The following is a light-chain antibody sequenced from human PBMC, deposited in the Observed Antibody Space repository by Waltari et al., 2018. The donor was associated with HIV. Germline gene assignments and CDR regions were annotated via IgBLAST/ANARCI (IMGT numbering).Light chain of an antibody. Sequence: MTQSPVTLSVSPGERVTLSCRASQFVTSSLAWYQQKAGQAPRLLIYDASTRADGVPARFSGSGSGTEFTLTISFVQSEDSAVYDCQQYGDRPPMYTFGQGTKLEIK. CDR3: QQYGDRPPMYT. CDR1: QFVTSS. CDR2: DAS. J-gene: IGKJ2*01. V-gene: IGKV3-15*01.